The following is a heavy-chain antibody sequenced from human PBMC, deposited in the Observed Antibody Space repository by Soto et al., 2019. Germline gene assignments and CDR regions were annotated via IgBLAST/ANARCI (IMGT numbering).Heavy chain of an antibody. V-gene: IGHV1-24*01. Sequence: ASVKVSCKVSGYTLTELSMHWVRQAPGKGLEWMGGFDPEDGETIYAQKFQGRVTMTEDTSTDTAYMELSSLRSEDTAVYYCATSRHYDILTGYQNAWGQGTLVTVSS. CDR2: FDPEDGET. CDR1: GYTLTELS. D-gene: IGHD3-9*01. CDR3: ATSRHYDILTGYQNA. J-gene: IGHJ5*02.